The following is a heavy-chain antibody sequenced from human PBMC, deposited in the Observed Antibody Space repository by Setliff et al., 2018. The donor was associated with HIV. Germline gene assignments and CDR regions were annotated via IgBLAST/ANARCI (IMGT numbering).Heavy chain of an antibody. V-gene: IGHV3-11*05. CDR2: ISSGRIYT. J-gene: IGHJ4*02. Sequence: LSLTCAVSGVSFSGYYWTWIRQAPGKGLEWISFISSGRIYTNYAYSVKGRFTISRDNSKNTVSLQMSSLRADDTAVYYCAKEWSITAVIVVPSWDDWGQGTLVTVSS. D-gene: IGHD3-22*01. CDR3: AKEWSITAVIVVPSWDD. CDR1: GVSFSGYY.